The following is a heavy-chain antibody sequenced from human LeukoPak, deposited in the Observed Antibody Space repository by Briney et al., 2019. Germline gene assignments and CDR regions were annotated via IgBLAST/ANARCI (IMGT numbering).Heavy chain of an antibody. CDR3: ARDRDGYSDWSYYFDY. J-gene: IGHJ4*02. CDR2: ISSSSSYI. V-gene: IGHV3-21*01. Sequence: GGSLRLSCAASGFTFSSSSMNWVRQAPGKGLEWVSSISSSSSYIYYADSVKGRFTISRDNAKNSLYLQMNSLRAEDTAVYYCARDRDGYSDWSYYFDYWGQGTLVTVSS. CDR1: GFTFSSSS. D-gene: IGHD5-24*01.